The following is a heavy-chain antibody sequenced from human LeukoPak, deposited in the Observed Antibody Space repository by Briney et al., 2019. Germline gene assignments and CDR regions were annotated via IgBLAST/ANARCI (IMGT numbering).Heavy chain of an antibody. CDR1: GFTFSSYA. V-gene: IGHV4-39*02. CDR2: IYYNGDT. D-gene: IGHD6-19*01. Sequence: GSLRLSCAASGFTFSSYAMSWVRQSPGKGLEWIGSIYYNGDTYYNPSLKSRITISVDTSMNHFSLRLSSVTAADTAMYYCTRLYNSGWRFDHWGQGTLVTVSS. CDR3: TRLYNSGWRFDH. J-gene: IGHJ5*02.